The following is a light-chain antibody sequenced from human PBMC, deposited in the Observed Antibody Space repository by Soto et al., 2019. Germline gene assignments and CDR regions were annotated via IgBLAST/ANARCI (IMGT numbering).Light chain of an antibody. V-gene: IGKV1-5*03. CDR2: GAS. CDR3: QQYNGDSRT. CDR1: QSISTW. J-gene: IGKJ1*01. Sequence: DIQMTQSPSTLSASVGDRITITCRASQSISTWLAWYQQRPGMPPKLLIYGASTLQSGVPPRFSGSGSGTEFSLTSSSLQPDDFATYYCQQYNGDSRTFGQGTKVEIK.